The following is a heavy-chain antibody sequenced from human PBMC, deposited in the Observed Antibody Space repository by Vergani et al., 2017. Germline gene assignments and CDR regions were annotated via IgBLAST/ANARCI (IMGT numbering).Heavy chain of an antibody. V-gene: IGHV1-69*18. CDR1: GGTFSSYA. Sequence: QVQLVQSGAEVKKPGSSVTVSCKASGGTFSSYAISRVRPAPGHGLEWMGRSIPIFGTANYAQKFQGRVTITADESTSTAYMELSSLRSEDTAGEYCARDQSQNYDSSGYYIPWGQGTLVTVSS. CDR2: SIPIFGTA. CDR3: ARDQSQNYDSSGYYIP. D-gene: IGHD3-22*01. J-gene: IGHJ5*02.